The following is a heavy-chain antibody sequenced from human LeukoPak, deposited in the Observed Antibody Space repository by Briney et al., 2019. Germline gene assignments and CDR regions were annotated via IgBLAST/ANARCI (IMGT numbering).Heavy chain of an antibody. D-gene: IGHD3-3*01. Sequence: PGGSLRLSCAASGFTFNTYAMTWVRQAPGKGLEWVSGLSDSGGSTYYADSVKGRFTISRDNSKNTLYLQMNSLRVEDTAVYYCAREGFWSGYYTEGPPDWYFDLWGRGTLVTVSS. V-gene: IGHV3-23*01. CDR2: LSDSGGST. CDR3: AREGFWSGYYTEGPPDWYFDL. J-gene: IGHJ2*01. CDR1: GFTFNTYA.